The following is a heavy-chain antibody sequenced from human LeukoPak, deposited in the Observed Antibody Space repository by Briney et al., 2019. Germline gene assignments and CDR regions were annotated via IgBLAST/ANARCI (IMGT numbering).Heavy chain of an antibody. V-gene: IGHV1-2*02. J-gene: IGHJ5*02. D-gene: IGHD3-16*01. Sequence: ASVKVSCKASGYTFTGYYMHWVRQAPGQGLEWMGWINPNSGGTNYAQKLQGRVTMTTDTSTSTAYMELRSLRSDDTAVYYCAKQITYNYVWGSYNWFDPWGQGTLVTVSS. CDR3: AKQITYNYVWGSYNWFDP. CDR2: INPNSGGT. CDR1: GYTFTGYY.